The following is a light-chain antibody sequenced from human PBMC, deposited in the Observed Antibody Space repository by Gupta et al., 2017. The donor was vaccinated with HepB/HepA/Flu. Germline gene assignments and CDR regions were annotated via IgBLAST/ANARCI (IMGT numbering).Light chain of an antibody. V-gene: IGLV4-69*01. Sequence: QLVLTQSPSASASLGPSVKLTCTLSSGHSTYAIAWHQLQPEKGPRFLMKLDYDGSHTKGDGIPDRFSGSSSGAERYLTISSLQSDDEADYYCHTWGTGIQGVFGGGTKLTVL. CDR3: HTWGTGIQGV. J-gene: IGLJ3*02. CDR1: SGHSTYA. CDR2: LDYDGSH.